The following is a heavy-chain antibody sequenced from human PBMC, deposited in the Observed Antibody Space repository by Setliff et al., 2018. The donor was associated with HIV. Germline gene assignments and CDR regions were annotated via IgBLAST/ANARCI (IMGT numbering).Heavy chain of an antibody. CDR3: ANHDRGPNSVGSRNYY. Sequence: PGGSLRLSCIASGFTFSYSGMHWVRQAPGKGLEWVALISFDGSNKYYADSVKGRFTISRDNSKNTLYLQMNSLSAEETAVYYCANHDRGPNSVGSRNYYWGQGTVVTVSS. CDR2: ISFDGSNK. J-gene: IGHJ4*02. CDR1: GFTFSYSG. D-gene: IGHD3-10*02. V-gene: IGHV3-30*12.